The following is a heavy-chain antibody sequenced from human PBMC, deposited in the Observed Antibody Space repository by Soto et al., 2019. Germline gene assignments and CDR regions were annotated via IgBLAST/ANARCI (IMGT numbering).Heavy chain of an antibody. J-gene: IGHJ4*02. V-gene: IGHV4-59*01. D-gene: IGHD2-2*01. CDR1: GDSINNYY. Sequence: QVQLQESGPGLVKPSETLSLTCSVSGDSINNYYWSWIRQPPGKGLEWIGFVHYTGSANYNPSLKSRVTISVGTSKKQFSLRLSSVTAAASGVYYCAREGASRFRGFDYWGQGTLVTVSS. CDR2: VHYTGSA. CDR3: AREGASRFRGFDY.